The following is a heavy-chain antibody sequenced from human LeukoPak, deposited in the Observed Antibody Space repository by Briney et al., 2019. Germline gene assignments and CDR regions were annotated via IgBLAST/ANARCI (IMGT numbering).Heavy chain of an antibody. V-gene: IGHV3-30*18. Sequence: GGSLRLSCAASGFTFGSYGMHWVRQAPGKGLEWVAVISYNGHNKYSADSVKGRFTISRDNSKNTLYLQMNSLRAEDTAIYYCAKDPGMAVYSYGYDAFDIWGQGTMVTVSS. J-gene: IGHJ3*02. CDR3: AKDPGMAVYSYGYDAFDI. CDR2: ISYNGHNK. D-gene: IGHD5-18*01. CDR1: GFTFGSYG.